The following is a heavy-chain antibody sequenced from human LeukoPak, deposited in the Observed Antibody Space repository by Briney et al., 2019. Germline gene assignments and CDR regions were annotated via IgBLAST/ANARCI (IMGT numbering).Heavy chain of an antibody. V-gene: IGHV1-46*02. J-gene: IGHJ4*02. CDR1: GYSLNTYY. Sequence: ASVKVSCKAFGYSLNTYYVHWVRQAPGQGLEWMGLINPSGGTTSYAQKFQGVVSMTSDMSTSTVYLELRSLRSEDTAVYYCARVPIVGGHYYFDYWGPGTLVTVSP. D-gene: IGHD1-26*01. CDR3: ARVPIVGGHYYFDY. CDR2: INPSGGTT.